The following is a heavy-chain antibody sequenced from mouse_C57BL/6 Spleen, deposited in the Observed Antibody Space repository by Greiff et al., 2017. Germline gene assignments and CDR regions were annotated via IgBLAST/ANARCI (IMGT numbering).Heavy chain of an antibody. CDR2: INPNNGGT. V-gene: IGHV1-22*01. CDR3: ARLGGDGYYDWYFDV. D-gene: IGHD2-3*01. J-gene: IGHJ1*03. Sequence: EVQLQQSGPELVKPGASVKMSCKASGYTFTDYNMHWVKQSHGKSLEWIGYINPNNGGTSYNQKFKGKATLTVNKSSSTAYMELRSLTSEDSAVYYCARLGGDGYYDWYFDVWGTGTTVTVSS. CDR1: GYTFTDYN.